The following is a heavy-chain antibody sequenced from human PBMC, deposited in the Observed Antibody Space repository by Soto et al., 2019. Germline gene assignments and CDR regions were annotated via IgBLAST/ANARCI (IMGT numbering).Heavy chain of an antibody. CDR2: ISPYNGNT. Sequence: QVQLVQSGGEVKKPGASVKVSCKASGYTFDTHGISWVRQAPGQGLEWMGWISPYNGNTNYAQKFQGRVTMTTDTSTSTAYMEVRSLTSDDTAVYYCDRDADSGGYFYYSGMDVWGQGTTVTVSS. D-gene: IGHD3-22*01. CDR3: DRDADSGGYFYYSGMDV. CDR1: GYTFDTHG. J-gene: IGHJ6*02. V-gene: IGHV1-18*04.